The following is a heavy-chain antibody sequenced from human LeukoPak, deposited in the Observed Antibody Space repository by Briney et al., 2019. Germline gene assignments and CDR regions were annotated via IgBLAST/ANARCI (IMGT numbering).Heavy chain of an antibody. V-gene: IGHV1-2*06. Sequence: ASVKVSCKASGYTFTDYYMHWVRQAPGQGLEWMGRINPNNGGTNYAQKFQGRVTMTRDTSISTAYMELSRLRSDDTAAYYCARPSDSSSFDYWGQGTLVTVSS. CDR2: INPNNGGT. D-gene: IGHD6-13*01. CDR3: ARPSDSSSFDY. J-gene: IGHJ4*02. CDR1: GYTFTDYY.